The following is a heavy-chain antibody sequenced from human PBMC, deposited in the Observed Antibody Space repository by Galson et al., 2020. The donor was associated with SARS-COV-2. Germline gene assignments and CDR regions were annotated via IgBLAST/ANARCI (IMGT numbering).Heavy chain of an antibody. CDR1: GVSFSDSI. CDR3: VLGPTAFDS. CDR2: INKNSRYI. J-gene: IGHJ4*02. Sequence: GESLKISCAASGVSFSDSIMNWVRQAPGKGLEWLSSINKNSRYIYYADSVKGRFTISRDNSKNILSLQMNSLTADDSALYYCVLGPTAFDSWGQGTPGTVSP. D-gene: IGHD3-16*01. V-gene: IGHV3-21*06.